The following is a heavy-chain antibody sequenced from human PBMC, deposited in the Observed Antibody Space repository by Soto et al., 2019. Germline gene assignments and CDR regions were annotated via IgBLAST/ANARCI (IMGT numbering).Heavy chain of an antibody. Sequence: QVQLVESGGGVVQPGRSLRLSCAASGFTFSSYGMHWVRQAPGKGLEWVAVISYDGSNKYYADSVKGRFTISRDNSKNTLYLQMNSLRAEDTAVYYCANGASPYFDYWGQGTLVTVSS. J-gene: IGHJ4*02. CDR1: GFTFSSYG. V-gene: IGHV3-30*18. D-gene: IGHD4-17*01. CDR3: ANGASPYFDY. CDR2: ISYDGSNK.